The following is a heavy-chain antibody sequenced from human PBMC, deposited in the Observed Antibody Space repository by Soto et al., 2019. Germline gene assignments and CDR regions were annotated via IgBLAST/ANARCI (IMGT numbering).Heavy chain of an antibody. J-gene: IGHJ4*02. CDR3: ARGRPPSSGGNFDS. V-gene: IGHV3-7*01. D-gene: IGHD3-10*01. CDR1: GFTFRNYW. CDR2: INQNEGEK. Sequence: EVHLAESGGGLVQPGGSLRVSCTASGFTFRNYWMTWVRQAPGKGLEWVANINQNEGEKYYVDSVKGRFTISRDNAYNSLYLEMDNLRVDDSAVYFCARGRPPSSGGNFDSWGQGILVSVSS.